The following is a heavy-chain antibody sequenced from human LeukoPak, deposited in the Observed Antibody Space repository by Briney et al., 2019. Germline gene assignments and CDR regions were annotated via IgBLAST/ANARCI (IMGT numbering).Heavy chain of an antibody. J-gene: IGHJ4*02. CDR1: RYTFTSYD. Sequence: ASVKVSCKASRYTFTSYDVNWVREAAGQGLEWMGWMNPNTGRTGFAQKFQGRLTMTRDTSINTAYMELISLRSDDTAVYYCARLSQTPDYYSSGGYFYLGYWGQGTPVTVSS. CDR2: MNPNTGRT. CDR3: ARLSQTPDYYSSGGYFYLGY. D-gene: IGHD3-22*01. V-gene: IGHV1-8*01.